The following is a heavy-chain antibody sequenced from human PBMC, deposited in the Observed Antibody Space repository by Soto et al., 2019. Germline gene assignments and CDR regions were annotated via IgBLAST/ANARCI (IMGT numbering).Heavy chain of an antibody. CDR1: GYTFTSYA. J-gene: IGHJ5*02. V-gene: IGHV7-4-1*01. Sequence: QVQLVQSGSELKKPGASVKVSCKASGYTFTSYAMNWVRQAPGQGLEWMGWINTNTGNPTYAQGFTGRFVFSLDTSVSTAYLQICRLKAEDTAVYYCASGTMVRGVRRFDPWGQGTLVTVSS. CDR2: INTNTGNP. CDR3: ASGTMVRGVRRFDP. D-gene: IGHD3-10*01.